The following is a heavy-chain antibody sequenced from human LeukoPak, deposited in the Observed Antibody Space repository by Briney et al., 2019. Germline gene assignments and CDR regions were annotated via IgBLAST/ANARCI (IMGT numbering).Heavy chain of an antibody. Sequence: GGSLRLSCAAPDSAVRTTYTTWVPQAPGKGREWVSFIFSDGTTKCADSVKGRFSISRDSSKNTLYLQMHSLSAEDTAVYYCAGYYGGNFDYWGQGTLVTVSS. CDR2: IFSDGTT. V-gene: IGHV3-66*02. D-gene: IGHD4-23*01. CDR1: DSAVRTTY. CDR3: AGYYGGNFDY. J-gene: IGHJ4*02.